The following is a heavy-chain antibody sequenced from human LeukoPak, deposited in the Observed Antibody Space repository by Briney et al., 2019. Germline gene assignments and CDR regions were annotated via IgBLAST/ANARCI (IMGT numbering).Heavy chain of an antibody. CDR3: ARGRYTIFGVVNPPGY. Sequence: SETLSLTCAVYGGSFSGYYWSWIRQPPGKGLEWIGEINHSGSTNYNPSLKSRVTISVDTSKNQFSLKLSPVTAADTAVYYCARGRYTIFGVVNPPGYWGQGTLVTVSS. V-gene: IGHV4-34*01. D-gene: IGHD3-3*01. CDR2: INHSGST. J-gene: IGHJ4*02. CDR1: GGSFSGYY.